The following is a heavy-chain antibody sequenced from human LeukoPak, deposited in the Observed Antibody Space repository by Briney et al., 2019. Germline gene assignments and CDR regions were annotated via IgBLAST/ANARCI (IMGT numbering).Heavy chain of an antibody. V-gene: IGHV3-30*03. Sequence: GRSLRLSCAASGFTFNNYGIHWVRQAPGKGLEWVALISFDGSNKYYADSVKGRFTISRDNSKNTLYLQMNSLRAEDAAVYYCAGSYYNVFDYWGQGTLVTVSS. CDR3: AGSYYNVFDY. CDR1: GFTFNNYG. CDR2: ISFDGSNK. D-gene: IGHD3-10*01. J-gene: IGHJ4*02.